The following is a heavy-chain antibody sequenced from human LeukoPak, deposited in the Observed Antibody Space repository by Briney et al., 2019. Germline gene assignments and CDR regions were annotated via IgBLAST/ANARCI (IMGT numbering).Heavy chain of an antibody. Sequence: ASVKVSCKASGYTFTGYYMHWVRQAPGQGLEWMGWINPNSGGTNYAQKFQGRVTMTRDTSISTAYMELSRLRSDDAAVYYCARGGIVVVTASFEGYWGQGTLVTVSS. D-gene: IGHD2-21*02. V-gene: IGHV1-2*02. J-gene: IGHJ4*02. CDR1: GYTFTGYY. CDR2: INPNSGGT. CDR3: ARGGIVVVTASFEGY.